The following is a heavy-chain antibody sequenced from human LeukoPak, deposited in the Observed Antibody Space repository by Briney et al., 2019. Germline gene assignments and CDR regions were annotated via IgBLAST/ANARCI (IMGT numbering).Heavy chain of an antibody. CDR2: IIPIFGIA. V-gene: IGHV1-69*04. J-gene: IGHJ4*02. Sequence: SVKVSCKASGGTFSSYAISWVRQAPGQGLESMGRIIPIFGIANYAQKFQGRVTITADKSTSTAYMELSSLRSEDTAVYYCAGETFAITMVRGVILHYWGQGTLVTVSS. CDR1: GGTFSSYA. D-gene: IGHD3-10*01. CDR3: AGETFAITMVRGVILHY.